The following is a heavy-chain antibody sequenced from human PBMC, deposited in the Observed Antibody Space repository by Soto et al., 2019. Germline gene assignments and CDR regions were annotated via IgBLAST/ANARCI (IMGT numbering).Heavy chain of an antibody. CDR1: GGSISSSSYY. J-gene: IGHJ1*01. CDR3: ARYLLAAAGINADFLH. Sequence: SETLSLTCTVSGGSISSSSYYWGWIRQPPGKGLEWIGSIYYSGSTYYNPSLKSRVAISVDTSKNQFSLKLSSWTAAHTAGYQCARYLLAAAGINADFLHLCQGILV. CDR2: IYYSGST. V-gene: IGHV4-39*01. D-gene: IGHD6-13*01.